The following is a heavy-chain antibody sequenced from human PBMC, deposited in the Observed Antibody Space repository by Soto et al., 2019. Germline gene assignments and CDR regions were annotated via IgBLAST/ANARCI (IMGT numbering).Heavy chain of an antibody. CDR3: ARGDSTDCSNGVCSFFYNHEMDV. Sequence: GASVKVSCKASGYSFTNYHIHWVRQAPGQGLEWLGRINPKSGGTSTAQKFQGWVTMTTDTSISTASMELTRLTSGDTAIYYCARGDSTDCSNGVCSFFYNHEMDVWGQGTTVTVSS. J-gene: IGHJ6*02. V-gene: IGHV1-2*04. CDR1: GYSFTNYH. D-gene: IGHD2-8*01. CDR2: INPKSGGT.